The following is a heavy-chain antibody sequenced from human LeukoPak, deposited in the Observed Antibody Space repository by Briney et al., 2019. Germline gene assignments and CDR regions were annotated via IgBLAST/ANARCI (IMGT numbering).Heavy chain of an antibody. J-gene: IGHJ6*03. CDR3: ARVPPNYDFWSGTRYYYYMDV. CDR2: IYHGGTT. Sequence: PSETLSLTCTVSGYFISSGYYWGWIRQSPGKGLEWIGAIYHGGTTYYNPSLKNRVTISVDTSKNQFSLKLSSVTAADTAVYYCARVPPNYDFWSGTRYYYYMDVWGKGTTVTVSS. CDR1: GYFISSGYY. V-gene: IGHV4-38-2*02. D-gene: IGHD3-3*01.